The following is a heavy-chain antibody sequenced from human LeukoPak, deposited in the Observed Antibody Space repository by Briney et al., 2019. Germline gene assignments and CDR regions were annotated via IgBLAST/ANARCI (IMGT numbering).Heavy chain of an antibody. Sequence: GGSLRLSCAASGFTFRSYAMSWVRQAPGKGLEWVSGISGSGGSTYYADSVKGRFTISRDTSKNTLYLQMNSLRAEDTAVYYCAKRDYYDSSGYYYLYYFDHWGQGTLVTVSS. V-gene: IGHV3-23*01. D-gene: IGHD3-22*01. CDR1: GFTFRSYA. CDR3: AKRDYYDSSGYYYLYYFDH. CDR2: ISGSGGST. J-gene: IGHJ4*02.